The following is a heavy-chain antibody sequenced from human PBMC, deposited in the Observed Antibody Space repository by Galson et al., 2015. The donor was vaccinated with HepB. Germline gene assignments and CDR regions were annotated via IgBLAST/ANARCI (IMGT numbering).Heavy chain of an antibody. CDR1: GGSISSYY. J-gene: IGHJ3*02. D-gene: IGHD3-22*01. V-gene: IGHV4-59*01. Sequence: SETLSLTCTVSGGSISSYYWSWIRQPPGKGLEWIGYIYYSGSTNYNPSLKSRVTISVDTSKNQFSLRLSSVTAADTAVYYCARVEGYDSSGFHLDAFDIWGQGTMVTVSS. CDR2: IYYSGST. CDR3: ARVEGYDSSGFHLDAFDI.